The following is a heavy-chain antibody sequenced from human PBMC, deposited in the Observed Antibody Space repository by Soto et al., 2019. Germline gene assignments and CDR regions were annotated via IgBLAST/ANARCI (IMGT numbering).Heavy chain of an antibody. CDR1: GFTFSSYA. CDR3: AKDQEHYYGSGSYGY. V-gene: IGHV3-23*01. Sequence: GSLRLSCAASGFTFSSYAMSWVRQAPGKGLEWVSAISGSGGSTYYADSVKGRFTISRDNSKNTLYLQMNSLRAEDTAVYYCAKDQEHYYGSGSYGYWGQGTLVTVSS. J-gene: IGHJ4*02. D-gene: IGHD3-10*01. CDR2: ISGSGGST.